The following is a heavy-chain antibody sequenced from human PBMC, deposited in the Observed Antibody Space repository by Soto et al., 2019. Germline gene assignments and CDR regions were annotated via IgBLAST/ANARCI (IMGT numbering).Heavy chain of an antibody. CDR3: ARGRRTTGTTYWFEP. J-gene: IGHJ5*02. D-gene: IGHD1-1*01. V-gene: IGHV4-34*01. CDR2: INHSGST. CDR1: DGSFSGYY. Sequence: SQPLSLTCSVYDGSFSGYYLSWILQPPGKGLEWIGEINHSGSTNYNPSLKSRVTISVDTSKNQFSLKLSSVTAADTAVYYCARGRRTTGTTYWFEPWGQGTLVTVSS.